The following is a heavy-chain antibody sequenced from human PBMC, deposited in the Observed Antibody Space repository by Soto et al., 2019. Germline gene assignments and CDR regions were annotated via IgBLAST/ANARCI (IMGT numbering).Heavy chain of an antibody. V-gene: IGHV1-69*13. CDR1: GGTFSRYT. CDR3: ARDGTLYDSSAYYYLY. D-gene: IGHD3-22*01. CDR2: ITPMFGTP. Sequence: SVKVSCKASGGTFSRYTITWVRQAPGQGLEWMGGITPMFGTPNYAQEFQGRVTITADESTSTAYMELSSLRSEDTAMYYCARDGTLYDSSAYYYLYWGQGTLVTVSS. J-gene: IGHJ4*02.